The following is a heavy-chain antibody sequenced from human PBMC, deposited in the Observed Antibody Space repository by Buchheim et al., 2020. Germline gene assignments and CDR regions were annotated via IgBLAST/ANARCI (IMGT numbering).Heavy chain of an antibody. CDR2: INHSGST. V-gene: IGHV4-34*01. J-gene: IGHJ5*02. Sequence: QVQLQQWGAGLLKPSETLSLTCAVHGGSFSGYYWSWIRQPPGKGLEWIGEINHSGSTNYNPSLKSRVTISVCTSKKQFSLKLSSVTAADTAVYYCARGTGYCSGGSCQSSPWGQGTL. CDR3: ARGTGYCSGGSCQSSP. D-gene: IGHD2-15*01. CDR1: GGSFSGYY.